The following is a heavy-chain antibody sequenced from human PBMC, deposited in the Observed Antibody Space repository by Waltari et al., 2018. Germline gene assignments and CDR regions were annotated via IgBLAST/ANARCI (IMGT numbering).Heavy chain of an antibody. CDR2: NTPSGGST. CDR3: ARGGRLTFGGVIVSFWFDP. CDR1: GYTFTSYY. Sequence: QVQLVQSGAEVKKPGASVKVSCKASGYTFTSYYMHWVRQAPGQGLEWMGINTPSGGSTSYAQKFQGIVTMTRDTSTSTVYMELSSLRSEDTAVYYCARGGRLTFGGVIVSFWFDPWGQGTLVTVSS. D-gene: IGHD3-16*02. V-gene: IGHV1-46*01. J-gene: IGHJ5*02.